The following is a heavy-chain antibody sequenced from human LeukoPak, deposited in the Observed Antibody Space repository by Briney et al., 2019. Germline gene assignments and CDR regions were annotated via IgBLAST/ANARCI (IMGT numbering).Heavy chain of an antibody. D-gene: IGHD3-9*01. Sequence: GGSLRLSCVASGFTFSAYNIHWVRQAPGEPLEWVSTISSTRDNYKYYGDSVRGRFTISRDNTKNSVYLQMNSLTVADTAVYFCARGTDWSPLDFDFWGRGTQVTVSS. J-gene: IGHJ4*02. CDR1: GFTFSAYN. CDR3: ARGTDWSPLDFDF. V-gene: IGHV3-21*06. CDR2: ISSTRDNYK.